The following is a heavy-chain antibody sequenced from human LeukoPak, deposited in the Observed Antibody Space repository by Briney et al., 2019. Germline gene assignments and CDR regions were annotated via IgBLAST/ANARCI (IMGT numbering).Heavy chain of an antibody. Sequence: ASVKVSCKVSGYTLTELSMHWVRQAPGKGLEWMGGFDPEDGETIYAQKFQGRVTMTEDTSTDTAYMELRSLRSDDTAVYYCARDRSIVVVPAAIPYEYYYGMDVWGQGTTVTVSS. CDR3: ARDRSIVVVPAAIPYEYYYGMDV. D-gene: IGHD2-2*02. CDR2: FDPEDGET. J-gene: IGHJ6*02. CDR1: GYTLTELS. V-gene: IGHV1-24*01.